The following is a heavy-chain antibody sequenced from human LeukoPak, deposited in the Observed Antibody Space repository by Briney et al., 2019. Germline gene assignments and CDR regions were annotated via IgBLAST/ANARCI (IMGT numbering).Heavy chain of an antibody. CDR1: GGSISSTSYS. CDR3: AETNTQDWFDP. J-gene: IGHJ5*02. Sequence: SETLSLTCRVSGGSISSTSYSWGWIRQPPGKGPEWIASIYHSGETFYNPSLESRVAISVDTSNNEVFLDLYSVTAADTAMYYCAETNTQDWFDPWGRGTLVTVSS. CDR2: IYHSGET. V-gene: IGHV4-39*07. D-gene: IGHD2-8*01.